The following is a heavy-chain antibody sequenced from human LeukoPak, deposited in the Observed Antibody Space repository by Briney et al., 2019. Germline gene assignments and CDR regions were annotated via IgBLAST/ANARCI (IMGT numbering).Heavy chain of an antibody. D-gene: IGHD2-21*01. V-gene: IGHV3-23*01. CDR1: GFTFRSHA. CDR2: MYGNGGTT. J-gene: IGHJ4*02. Sequence: GGSLRLSCVGSGFTFRSHAMSWVRQAPPKGLEFVSGMYGNGGTTYYADSVKGRFSISRDNSKNTLYLQMDSLRGEDTAVYYCAKDFRIGYSAHFDYWGQGALVTVSS. CDR3: AKDFRIGYSAHFDY.